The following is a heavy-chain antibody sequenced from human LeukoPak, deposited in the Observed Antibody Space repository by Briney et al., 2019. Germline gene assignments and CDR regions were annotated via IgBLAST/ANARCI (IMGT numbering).Heavy chain of an antibody. CDR1: AFVFSRKD. J-gene: IGHJ4*02. D-gene: IGHD1-26*01. V-gene: IGHV3-13*01. CDR3: ARGGRSSDTFDC. Sequence: PGGALRLSCAASAFVFSRKDMHWIRQVTGKGLEWVSTIGVVSDTYYSDSVKGRFTIAREDDKDSLYLQMNSLTAGDTGVYYCARGGRSSDTFDCGGQGTLVTVSS. CDR2: IGVVSDT.